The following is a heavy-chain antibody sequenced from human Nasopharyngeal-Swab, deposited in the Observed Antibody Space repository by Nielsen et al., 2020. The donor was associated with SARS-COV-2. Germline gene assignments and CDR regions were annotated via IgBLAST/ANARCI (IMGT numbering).Heavy chain of an antibody. V-gene: IGHV4-59*01. CDR2: LYSSGNT. Sequence: SETLSLTCAVYGGSFSGYYWSWIRQPPGKGLEWIGYLYSSGNTDYNPSLKSRVTISVDTSKNQFSLKVTSVTAADAAVYYCARDSSLWYFDLWGRGTLVSVSS. J-gene: IGHJ2*01. CDR1: GGSFSGYY. CDR3: ARDSSLWYFDL. D-gene: IGHD3-16*01.